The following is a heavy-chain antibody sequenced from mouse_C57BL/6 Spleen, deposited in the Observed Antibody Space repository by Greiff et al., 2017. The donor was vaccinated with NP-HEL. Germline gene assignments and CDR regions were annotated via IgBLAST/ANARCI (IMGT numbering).Heavy chain of an antibody. D-gene: IGHD1-1*01. CDR2: IWTGGGT. V-gene: IGHV2-9-1*01. J-gene: IGHJ4*01. CDR1: GFSLTSYA. CDR3: ARNGVVALYYAMDY. Sequence: VNVVESGPGLVAPSQSLSITCTVSGFSLTSYAISWVRQPPGKGLEWLGVIWTGGGTNYNSALKSRLSISKDNSKSQVFLKMNSLQTDDTARYYCARNGVVALYYAMDYWGQGTSVTVSS.